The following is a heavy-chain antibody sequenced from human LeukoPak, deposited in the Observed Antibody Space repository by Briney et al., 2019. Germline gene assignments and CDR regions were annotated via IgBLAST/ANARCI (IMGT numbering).Heavy chain of an antibody. CDR1: GGSISSSSYY. Sequence: PSETLSLTCTVSGGSISSSSYYWGWIRQPSGKGLEWIGSIYYSGSTYYNPSLKSRVTVSVDTSKNQFSLKLSSVTAADTAVYYCARDSREYSSSSSYYYYMDVWGKGTTVTVSS. D-gene: IGHD6-6*01. CDR3: ARDSREYSSSSSYYYYMDV. CDR2: IYYSGST. J-gene: IGHJ6*03. V-gene: IGHV4-39*07.